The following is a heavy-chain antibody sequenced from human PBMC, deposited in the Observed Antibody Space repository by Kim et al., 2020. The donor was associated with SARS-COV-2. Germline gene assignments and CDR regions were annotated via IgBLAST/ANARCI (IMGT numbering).Heavy chain of an antibody. V-gene: IGHV4-34*01. CDR1: GGSFSGYY. CDR3: ARGGVWVHDY. D-gene: IGHD2-8*01. Sequence: SETLSLTCAVYGGSFSGYYWSWIRQPPGKGLEWIGEINHSGSTNYNPSLKSRVTISVDTSKNQFSLKLSSVTAADTAVYYCARGGVWVHDYWGQGTLVTVSS. CDR2: INHSGST. J-gene: IGHJ4*02.